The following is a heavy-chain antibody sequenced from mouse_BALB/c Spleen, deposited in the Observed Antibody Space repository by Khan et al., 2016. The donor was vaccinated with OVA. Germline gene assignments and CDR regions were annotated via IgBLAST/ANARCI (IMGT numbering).Heavy chain of an antibody. CDR2: ISSGDST. CDR3: ARGRYDDWYFDV. D-gene: IGHD2-14*01. CDR1: GFTFSNYA. Sequence: EVELVESGGGLVKPGGSLKLSCAASGFTFSNYAMSWVRQTPEKRLEWVASISSGDSTYYPDSVKGRFTISRDNARNIMYLQMSSLRSEDTAMYCCARGRYDDWYFDVWGAGTTVTVSS. J-gene: IGHJ1*01. V-gene: IGHV5-6-5*01.